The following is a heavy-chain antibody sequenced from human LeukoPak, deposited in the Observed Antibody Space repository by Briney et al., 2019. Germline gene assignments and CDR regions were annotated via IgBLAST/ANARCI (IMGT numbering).Heavy chain of an antibody. CDR1: GFTFTTYW. CDR3: ARDAVDTANAV. D-gene: IGHD5-18*01. V-gene: IGHV3-74*01. Sequence: GGSLRLSCAASGFTFTTYWMHWVRQAPGKGLVWVSHINSDGSITSHADSVKGRFTISRDNAKNTLYLQMNCLRAEDTAVYYCARDAVDTANAVWGQGTAVTVSS. CDR2: INSDGSIT. J-gene: IGHJ6*02.